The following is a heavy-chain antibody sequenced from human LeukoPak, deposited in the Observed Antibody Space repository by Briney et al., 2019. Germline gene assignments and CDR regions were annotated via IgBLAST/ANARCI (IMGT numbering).Heavy chain of an antibody. Sequence: GSLRLSCAASGFTFNTYTMNWMREPPGKGREWLGCIYYSGTTNHNPPLKSRVTISVDTSKNQFPLKLSSVTAADTAVYYCARGGSYVWGSYRLKSWFDPWGQGTLVTVSS. CDR2: IYYSGTT. CDR3: ARGGSYVWGSYRLKSWFDP. J-gene: IGHJ5*02. D-gene: IGHD3-16*02. CDR1: GFTFNTYT. V-gene: IGHV4-59*01.